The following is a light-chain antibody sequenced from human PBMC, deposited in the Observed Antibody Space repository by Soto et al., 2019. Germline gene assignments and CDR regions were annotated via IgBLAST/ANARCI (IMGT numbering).Light chain of an antibody. CDR1: QSISSW. J-gene: IGKJ1*01. Sequence: DVRMTQSASTLSASVGDRVTITCRASQSISSWLAWYQQKPGKAPKLLIYDASSLESGVPSRFSGSGSGTEITLTISSLQPEDFAPYYCLQHNNYPQPFGQGTKVDIK. CDR2: DAS. V-gene: IGKV1-5*01. CDR3: LQHNNYPQP.